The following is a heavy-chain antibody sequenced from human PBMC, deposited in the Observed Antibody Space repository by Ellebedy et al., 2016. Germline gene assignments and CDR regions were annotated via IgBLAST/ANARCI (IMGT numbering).Heavy chain of an antibody. CDR3: GRQGNRNSIRWYWFDL. V-gene: IGHV1-18*01. Sequence: ASVKVSCKASGYTFTSYGISWVRQAPGQGLEWMGWISGDNENTNYAQKFQGRVTMTTDTSTSTAYMELRSLISDDTAVYYCGRQGNRNSIRWYWFDLWGQGTLVTVSS. J-gene: IGHJ5*02. D-gene: IGHD6-13*01. CDR2: ISGDNENT. CDR1: GYTFTSYG.